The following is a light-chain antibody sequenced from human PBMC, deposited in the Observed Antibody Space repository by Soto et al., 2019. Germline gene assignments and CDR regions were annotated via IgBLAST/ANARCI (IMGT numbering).Light chain of an antibody. Sequence: IQLTQSPSSLSASVGDIVTITCRASQDIAIYLAWYQQKPGEAPKLLIYAASTLYGGVPSRFSGSGSGTEFTLTISSLQPDDFATYYCQQYNSYSSYSFGQGTKV. CDR3: QQYNSYSSYS. CDR2: AAS. J-gene: IGKJ2*01. V-gene: IGKV1-9*01. CDR1: QDIAIY.